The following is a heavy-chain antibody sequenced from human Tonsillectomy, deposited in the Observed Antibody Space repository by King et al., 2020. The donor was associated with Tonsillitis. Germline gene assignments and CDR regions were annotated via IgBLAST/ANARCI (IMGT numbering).Heavy chain of an antibody. Sequence: VQLVESGGGVVQPGRSLRLSCAASGFTFSSYGMHWVRQAPGKGLEWVAVIWYGGSNKYYADSVKGRFTISRDNSKNTLYLQMNSLRAEDTAVYYCARESGQFDYWGQGTLVTVSS. CDR2: IWYGGSNK. J-gene: IGHJ4*02. V-gene: IGHV3-33*01. D-gene: IGHD1-1*01. CDR3: ARESGQFDY. CDR1: GFTFSSYG.